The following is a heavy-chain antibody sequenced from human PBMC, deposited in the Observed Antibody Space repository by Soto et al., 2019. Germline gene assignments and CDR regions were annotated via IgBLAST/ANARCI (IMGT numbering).Heavy chain of an antibody. D-gene: IGHD3-22*01. CDR3: AKVFYYYDSSGYYYFDY. Sequence: PVESLRLSCAASGFTFSSYAVSWVRQAPGKGPEWISSISGSSSTIYYADSVKGRFTISRDNSKNTLYLQMSSLRAEDTAVYYCAKVFYYYDSSGYYYFDYWGQGTLVTVSS. J-gene: IGHJ4*02. CDR2: ISGSSSTI. CDR1: GFTFSSYA. V-gene: IGHV3-23*01.